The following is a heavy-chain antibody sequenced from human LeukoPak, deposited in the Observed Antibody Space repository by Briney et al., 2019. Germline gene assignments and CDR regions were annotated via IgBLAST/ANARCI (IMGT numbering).Heavy chain of an antibody. CDR3: AKDHGSLSFFDY. D-gene: IGHD1-26*01. CDR2: INSDGSST. Sequence: PGGSLRLSCAASGFTFSSYWMHWVRQAPGKGLVWVSRINSDGSSTSYADSAKGRFTISRDNSKNTLYLQMNSLRAEDTAVYYCAKDHGSLSFFDYWGQGTLVTVSS. V-gene: IGHV3-74*01. J-gene: IGHJ4*02. CDR1: GFTFSSYW.